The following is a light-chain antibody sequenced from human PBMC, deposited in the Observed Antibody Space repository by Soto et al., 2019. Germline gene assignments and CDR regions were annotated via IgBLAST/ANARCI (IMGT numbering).Light chain of an antibody. Sequence: EIVMTQSPATLSVSPGERATLSCRASQSVSSNLAWYQQKPGQAPRLLIYGASTRATGIPARFSGSGSGTEFTLTLSSLQSEDFAIYYCKQYNDWPPTWTFGQGTKVEIK. V-gene: IGKV3-15*01. CDR3: KQYNDWPPTWT. CDR1: QSVSSN. J-gene: IGKJ1*01. CDR2: GAS.